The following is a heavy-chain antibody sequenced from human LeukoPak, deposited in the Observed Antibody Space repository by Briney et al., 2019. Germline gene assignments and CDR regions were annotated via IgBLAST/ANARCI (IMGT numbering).Heavy chain of an antibody. CDR1: GFTFSSYW. J-gene: IGHJ6*02. CDR2: INSDGSST. CDR3: ARDSGFDWFTYGMDV. Sequence: GGSLRLSCAGSGFTFSSYWMHWVRQDPGKGLVRVSRINSDGSSTSYADSVKGRFTISRDNAKNTLYLQMNSLRAEDTAVYYCARDSGFDWFTYGMDVWGQGTTVTVSS. V-gene: IGHV3-74*01. D-gene: IGHD3-9*01.